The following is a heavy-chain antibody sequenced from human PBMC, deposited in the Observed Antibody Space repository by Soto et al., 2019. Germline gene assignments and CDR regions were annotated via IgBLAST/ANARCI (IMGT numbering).Heavy chain of an antibody. CDR1: GFTFSSYG. CDR2: IWYDGSNK. V-gene: IGHV3-33*01. J-gene: IGHJ5*02. Sequence: GGSLRLSCAASGFTFSSYGMHWVRQAPGKGLEWVAVIWYDGSNKYYADSVKGRFTISRDNSKNTLYLQMNSLRAEDTAVYYCARDSSSWNDDNWFGPWGQGTLVTVSS. D-gene: IGHD6-13*01. CDR3: ARDSSSWNDDNWFGP.